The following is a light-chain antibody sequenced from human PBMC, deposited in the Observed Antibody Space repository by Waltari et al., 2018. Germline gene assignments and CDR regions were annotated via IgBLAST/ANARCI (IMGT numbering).Light chain of an antibody. CDR2: SNH. CDR1: SSNIGSNT. CDR3: AAWDDSLNGWV. V-gene: IGLV1-44*01. Sequence: QSVLTQPPSASGPPGQRVTISCSGSSSNIGSNTVTWYQQLPGTAPKLLIYSNHRRPSVVPDRFSGSKSGTSASLAISGLQSEDEADYYCAAWDDSLNGWVFGGGTKLTVL. J-gene: IGLJ3*02.